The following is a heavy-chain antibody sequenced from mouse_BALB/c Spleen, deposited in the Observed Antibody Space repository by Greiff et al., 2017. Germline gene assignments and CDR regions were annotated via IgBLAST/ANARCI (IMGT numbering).Heavy chain of an antibody. CDR1: GFSLTDYG. Sequence: VKLMESGPGLVAPSQSLSITCTVSGFSLTDYGVSWIRQPPGKGLEWLGVIWGGGSTYYNSALKSRLSISKDNSKSQVFLKMNSLQTDDTAMYYCAKHWKTARATNAMDYWGQGTSVTVSS. D-gene: IGHD3-2*01. J-gene: IGHJ4*01. CDR2: IWGGGST. CDR3: AKHWKTARATNAMDY. V-gene: IGHV2-6-5*01.